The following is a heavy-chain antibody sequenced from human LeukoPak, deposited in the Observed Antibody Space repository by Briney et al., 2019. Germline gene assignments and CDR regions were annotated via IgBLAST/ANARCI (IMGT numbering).Heavy chain of an antibody. V-gene: IGHV3-21*01. Sequence: GGSLRLSCAASGFTFSSYSMNWVRQAPGKGLEWVSSISSSSSYIYYADLVKGRFTISRDSAKNSLYLQMNSLRAEDTAVYYCARDNYYGSGSYYYYYGMDVWGQGTTVTVSS. CDR1: GFTFSSYS. D-gene: IGHD3-10*01. J-gene: IGHJ6*02. CDR2: ISSSSSYI. CDR3: ARDNYYGSGSYYYYYGMDV.